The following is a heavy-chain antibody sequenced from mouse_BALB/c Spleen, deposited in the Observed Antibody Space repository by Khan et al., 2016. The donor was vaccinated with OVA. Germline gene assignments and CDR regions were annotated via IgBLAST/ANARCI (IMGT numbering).Heavy chain of an antibody. CDR3: ARGGRRAMDY. CDR1: GYTFTNYG. V-gene: IGHV9-3-1*01. D-gene: IGHD3-3*01. CDR2: IYTYTGEP. Sequence: QIQLVQSGPDLKKPGETVKISCKASGYTFTNYGINWVKQAPGKDLKWMGWIYTYTGEPTYADDFKGRFAFSLETSASTAYLQINNLKNEDTATDVCARGGRRAMDYWGQGTSVTVSS. J-gene: IGHJ4*01.